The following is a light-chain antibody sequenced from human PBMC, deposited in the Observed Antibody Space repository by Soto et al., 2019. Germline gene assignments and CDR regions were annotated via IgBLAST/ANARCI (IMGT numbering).Light chain of an antibody. CDR1: QSISSW. Sequence: GDRVTITCRASQSISSWLAWYQQKPGKAPKLLIYDASSLESGVPSRFSGHGSGTEFTLTISSPQPDDSASYYCQQYNSYSKTFGQGTKVDIK. V-gene: IGKV1-5*01. CDR3: QQYNSYSKT. CDR2: DAS. J-gene: IGKJ1*01.